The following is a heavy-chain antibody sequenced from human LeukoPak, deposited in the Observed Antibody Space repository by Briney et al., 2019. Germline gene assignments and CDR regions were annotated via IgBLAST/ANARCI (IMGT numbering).Heavy chain of an antibody. V-gene: IGHV4-59*01. CDR1: GGSISSYY. D-gene: IGHD6-13*01. CDR2: IYYSGST. CDR3: ARGIGPIAAAGTDYFDY. Sequence: PSETLSLTCTVSGGSISSYYWSWIRQPPGKGLEWIGYIYYSGSTNYNPSLKSRVTISVDTSKNQFSLKLSSVTAADTAVYYCARGIGPIAAAGTDYFDYWGQGTLVTVSS. J-gene: IGHJ4*02.